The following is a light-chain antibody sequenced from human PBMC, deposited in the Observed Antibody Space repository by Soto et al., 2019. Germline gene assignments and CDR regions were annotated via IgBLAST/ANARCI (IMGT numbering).Light chain of an antibody. J-gene: IGLJ1*01. CDR2: EVG. V-gene: IGLV2-14*01. CDR1: SSDVGGYGY. Sequence: QSALTQPASVSGSPGQSITISCTGTSSDVGGYGYVSWYQQHPGKAPKLMIYEVGNRPSGVSNRFSGSKSGNTASLTISGLQAEDEADYYCSSYTSSSPPYVFGTGTKLTVL. CDR3: SSYTSSSPPYV.